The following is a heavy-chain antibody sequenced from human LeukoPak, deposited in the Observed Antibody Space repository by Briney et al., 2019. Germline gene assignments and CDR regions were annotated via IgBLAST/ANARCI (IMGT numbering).Heavy chain of an antibody. V-gene: IGHV1-69*05. CDR3: ARVTHITDNWFDP. Sequence: ASVKVSCKASGGTFSSYAISWVRQAPGQGLEWMGGIIPIFGTANYAQKFQGRVTITTDESTSTAYMELRSLRSDDTAVYYCARVTHITDNWFDPWGQGTLVTVSS. D-gene: IGHD3-3*01. J-gene: IGHJ5*02. CDR2: IIPIFGTA. CDR1: GGTFSSYA.